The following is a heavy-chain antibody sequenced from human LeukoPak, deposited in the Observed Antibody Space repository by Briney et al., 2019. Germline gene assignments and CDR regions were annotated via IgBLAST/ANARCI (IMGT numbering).Heavy chain of an antibody. V-gene: IGHV3-30*04. Sequence: PGGSLRLSCAASGFTFSSYAMSWVRQAPGKGLEWVAVISYDGSNKYYADSVKGRFTISRDNSKNTLYLQMNSLRAEDTAVYYCARDRGYCSGGSCYSPDYYYYGMDVWGQGTTVTVSS. CDR2: ISYDGSNK. CDR3: ARDRGYCSGGSCYSPDYYYYGMDV. CDR1: GFTFSSYA. J-gene: IGHJ6*02. D-gene: IGHD2-15*01.